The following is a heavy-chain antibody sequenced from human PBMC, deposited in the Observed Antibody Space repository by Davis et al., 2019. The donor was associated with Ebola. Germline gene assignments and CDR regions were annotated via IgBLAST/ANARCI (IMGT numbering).Heavy chain of an antibody. Sequence: GGSLRLSCAASGFTFDDYAMHWVRQAPGKGLEWVSGISWNSGSIGYADSVKGRFTISRDNAKNSLFLQMNSLRAEDTALYYCASGDGRGYSYDMDVWGQGTTVTVSS. CDR3: ASGDGRGYSYDMDV. J-gene: IGHJ6*02. CDR2: ISWNSGSI. CDR1: GFTFDDYA. V-gene: IGHV3-9*01. D-gene: IGHD3-3*01.